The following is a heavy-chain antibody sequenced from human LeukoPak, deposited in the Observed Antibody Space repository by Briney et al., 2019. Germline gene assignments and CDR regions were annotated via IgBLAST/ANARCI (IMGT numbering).Heavy chain of an antibody. CDR3: ARPVLRYFDWQYYFDY. J-gene: IGHJ4*02. CDR2: INPSGSYT. CDR1: GFTFTSHY. V-gene: IGHV1-46*01. D-gene: IGHD3-9*01. Sequence: GASVKVSCKASGFTFTSHYMHWVRQAPGQGLEWMGIINPSGSYTSYAQKFQGRVTMTRDTSINTAYMELSRLRSDDTAFYYCARPVLRYFDWQYYFDYWGQGTLVTVSS.